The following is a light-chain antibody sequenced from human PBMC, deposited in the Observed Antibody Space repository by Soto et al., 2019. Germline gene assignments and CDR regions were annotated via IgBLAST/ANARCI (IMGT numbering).Light chain of an antibody. V-gene: IGKV3-11*01. J-gene: IGKJ4*01. CDR2: DAS. CDR1: QSVSSY. Sequence: EIVLTQSPATLSLSPGDRATLSCRASQSVSSYLAWYQQKPCQAPRLLIYDASNRATSIPARFSGSGSGTDFPLTITTLEPEDFAVYYCQQRSNWPSTFGGGTKVEIK. CDR3: QQRSNWPST.